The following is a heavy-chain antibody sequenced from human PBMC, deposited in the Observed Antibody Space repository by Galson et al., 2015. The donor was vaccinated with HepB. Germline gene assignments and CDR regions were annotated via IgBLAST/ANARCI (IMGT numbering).Heavy chain of an antibody. V-gene: IGHV3-21*01. CDR2: ISSSSSYI. CDR3: ARDEGQLQPTGEFDP. D-gene: IGHD2-2*01. CDR1: GFTFSSYS. Sequence: SLRLSCAASGFTFSSYSMNWVRQAPGKGLEWVSSISSSSSYIYYADSVKGRFTISRDNAKNSLYLQMNSLRAEDTAVYYCARDEGQLQPTGEFDPWGQGTLVTVSS. J-gene: IGHJ5*02.